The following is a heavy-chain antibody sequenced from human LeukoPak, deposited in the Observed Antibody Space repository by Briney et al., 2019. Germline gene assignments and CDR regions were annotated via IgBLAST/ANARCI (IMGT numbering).Heavy chain of an antibody. D-gene: IGHD3-10*01. CDR1: GFTVSSNY. V-gene: IGHV3-74*01. Sequence: GGSLRLSCAASGFTVSSNYMSWVRQAPGKGLVWVSRINSDGSSTSYADSVKGRFTISRDNAKNTLYLQMNSLRAEDTAVYYCARDGVYYGSGSYGYWGQGTLVTVSS. CDR3: ARDGVYYGSGSYGY. J-gene: IGHJ4*02. CDR2: INSDGSST.